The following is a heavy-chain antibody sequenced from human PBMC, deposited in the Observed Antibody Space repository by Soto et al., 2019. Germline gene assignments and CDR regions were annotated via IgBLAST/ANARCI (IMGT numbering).Heavy chain of an antibody. CDR1: GGSISSGDYY. Sequence: PSETLSLTCTVSGGSISSGDYYWSWIRQPPGKGLEWIGYIYYSGSTYYNPSLKSRVTTSVDTSKNQFSLKLSSVTAADTAVYYGVRGGSVGNWCDPRGRGTLVTVSS. CDR3: VRGGSVGNWCDP. V-gene: IGHV4-30-4*01. J-gene: IGHJ5*02. CDR2: IYYSGST. D-gene: IGHD6-25*01.